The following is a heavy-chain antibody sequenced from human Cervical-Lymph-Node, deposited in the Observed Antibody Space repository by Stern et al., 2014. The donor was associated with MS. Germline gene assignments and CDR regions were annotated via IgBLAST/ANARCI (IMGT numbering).Heavy chain of an antibody. V-gene: IGHV1-69*01. D-gene: IGHD6-19*01. CDR3: ARGDSSGWYSWYFDL. CDR2: TTPMFGTV. CDR1: GGTFRRST. Sequence: VQLVESGAEVKNPGSSVKVSCKASGGTFRRSTISWVRQAPGQGLEWMGGTTPMFGTVHYAQKFQGRVTIIADESTSTAYMELSRLTSEDTAVYYCARGDSSGWYSWYFDLWGRGTLVTVSS. J-gene: IGHJ2*01.